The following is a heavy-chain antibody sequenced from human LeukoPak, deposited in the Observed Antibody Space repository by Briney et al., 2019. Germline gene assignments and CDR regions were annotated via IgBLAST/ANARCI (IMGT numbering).Heavy chain of an antibody. CDR2: ISAGGENT. D-gene: IGHD6-19*01. V-gene: IGHV3-23*01. CDR3: AKSEGSSSARRFDY. Sequence: GESLRLSCAASGFTFTSYAMGWVRQAPGKGLEWVSGISAGGENTDYADSVKGRFTISRDNSKNTLYLQVNSLRAEDTAAYYCAKSEGSSSARRFDYWGQGTLVTVSS. CDR1: GFTFTSYA. J-gene: IGHJ4*02.